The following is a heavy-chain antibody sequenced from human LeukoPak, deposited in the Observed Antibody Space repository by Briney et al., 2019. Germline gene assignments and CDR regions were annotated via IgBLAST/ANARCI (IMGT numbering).Heavy chain of an antibody. D-gene: IGHD6-13*01. CDR1: GFTFSSYS. CDR3: AREAGSSSWTYDY. V-gene: IGHV3-21*01. CDR2: ISSSSSYI. Sequence: NAGGSLRLSCAASGFTFSSYSMNWVRQAPGKGLEWVSSISSSSSYIYYADSVKGRFTISRDNAKNSLYLQMNSLRAEDTAVYYCAREAGSSSWTYDYWGQGTLVTVSS. J-gene: IGHJ4*02.